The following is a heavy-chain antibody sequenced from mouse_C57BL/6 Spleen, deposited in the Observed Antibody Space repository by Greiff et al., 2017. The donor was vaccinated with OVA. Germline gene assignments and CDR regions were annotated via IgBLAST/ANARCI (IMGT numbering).Heavy chain of an antibody. D-gene: IGHD1-2*01. CDR3: ARTTAYYFDY. J-gene: IGHJ2*01. V-gene: IGHV5-15*01. CDR1: GFTFSDYG. Sequence: VQLKESGGGLVQPGGSLKLSCAASGFTFSDYGMAWVRQAPRKGPEWVAFISNLAYSIYYADTVTGRFTISRENAKNTLYLEMSSLRSEDTAMYYCARTTAYYFDYWGQGTTLTVSS. CDR2: ISNLAYSI.